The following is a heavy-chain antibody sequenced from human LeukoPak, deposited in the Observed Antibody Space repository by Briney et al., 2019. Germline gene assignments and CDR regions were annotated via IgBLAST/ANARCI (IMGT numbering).Heavy chain of an antibody. CDR3: ARSKGSYYYYGMDV. CDR1: GGSISSYY. CDR2: IYYSGST. Sequence: SETLSLTCTVSGGSISSYYWSCIRQPPGKGLEWIGYIYYSGSTNYNPSLKSRVTISVDTSKSQFSLKLSSVTAADTAVYYCARSKGSYYYYGMDVWGQGTTVTVSS. J-gene: IGHJ6*02. D-gene: IGHD2-15*01. V-gene: IGHV4-59*01.